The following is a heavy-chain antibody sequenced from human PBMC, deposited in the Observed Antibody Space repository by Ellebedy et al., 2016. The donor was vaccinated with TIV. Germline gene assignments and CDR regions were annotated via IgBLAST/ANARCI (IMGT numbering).Heavy chain of an antibody. CDR3: AKDSISSGWYALFCDY. CDR1: GFTVSSYT. Sequence: GESLKISCAASGFTVSSYTMSWVRQAPGKGLEWVSAICCNGFATVYADSVKGRFTISRDNSKNTLSLQMDSLRAGDTAVYYCAKDSISSGWYALFCDYWGQGALVTVSS. V-gene: IGHV3-23*01. J-gene: IGHJ4*02. D-gene: IGHD6-19*01. CDR2: ICCNGFAT.